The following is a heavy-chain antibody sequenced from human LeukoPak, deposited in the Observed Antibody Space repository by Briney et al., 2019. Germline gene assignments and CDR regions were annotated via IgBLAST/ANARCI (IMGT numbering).Heavy chain of an antibody. D-gene: IGHD3-10*01. J-gene: IGHJ3*02. CDR2: IKSKTDGETI. CDR1: GLSFSNAW. Sequence: GGSLRLSCAASGLSFSNAWMNWVRQAPGKGLEWVGRIKSKTDGETIEYGAPVKGRLTISRDDSKNTVYLQMNSLKTEDTAVYYCTTPYGSGSYLNAFEIWGQGTMVTVSS. V-gene: IGHV3-15*01. CDR3: TTPYGSGSYLNAFEI.